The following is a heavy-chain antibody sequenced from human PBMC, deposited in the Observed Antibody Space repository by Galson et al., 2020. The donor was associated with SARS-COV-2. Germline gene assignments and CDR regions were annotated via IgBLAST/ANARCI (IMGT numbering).Heavy chain of an antibody. V-gene: IGHV4-39*02. CDR3: ARQSPLSSIAATSPFDY. CDR1: GGSIDSSSYY. J-gene: IGHJ4*02. Sequence: ASETLSLTCTVSGGSIDSSSYYWGWIRQPPGKGLEWIGIIYYTGSTYYKPSLKSRVTISLDRSKNHFSLRLTSVTAADTAVYYCARQSPLSSIAATSPFDYWAQGTLVTVSS. CDR2: IYYTGST. D-gene: IGHD5-12*01.